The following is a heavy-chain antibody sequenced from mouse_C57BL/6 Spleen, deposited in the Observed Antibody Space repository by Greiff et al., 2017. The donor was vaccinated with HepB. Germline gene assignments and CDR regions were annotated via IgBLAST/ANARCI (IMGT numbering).Heavy chain of an antibody. J-gene: IGHJ1*03. CDR3: ARGGLKDWYFDV. D-gene: IGHD1-3*01. CDR2: IYPGSGNT. CDR1: GYTFTDYY. V-gene: IGHV1-76*01. Sequence: QVQLQQSGAELVRPGASVKLSCKASGYTFTDYYINWVKQRPGQGLEWIARIYPGSGNTYYNEKFKCKATLTAEKSSSTAYMQLSSLTSEDSAVYFCARGGLKDWYFDVWGTGTTVTVSS.